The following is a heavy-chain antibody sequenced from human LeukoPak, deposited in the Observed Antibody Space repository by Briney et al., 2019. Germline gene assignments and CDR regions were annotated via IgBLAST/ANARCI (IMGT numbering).Heavy chain of an antibody. CDR3: ARGGGYYYDSSGYYIDY. CDR1: GYTFTSYD. CDR2: INPNSGNT. D-gene: IGHD3-22*01. J-gene: IGHJ4*02. V-gene: IGHV1-8*01. Sequence: ASVKVSCKASGYTFTSYDINWVRQATGQGLEWMGWINPNSGNTGYAQKFQGRVTMTRNTSISTAYMELSSLRSEDTAVYYCARGGGYYYDSSGYYIDYWGQGTLVTVSS.